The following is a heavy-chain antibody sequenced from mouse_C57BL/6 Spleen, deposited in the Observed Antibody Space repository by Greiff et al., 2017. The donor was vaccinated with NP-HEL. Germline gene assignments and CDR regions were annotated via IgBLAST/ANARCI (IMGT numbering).Heavy chain of an antibody. V-gene: IGHV14-4*01. Sequence: EVKLVESGAELVRPGASVKLSCTASGFNIKDDYMHWVKQRPEQGLEWIGWIDPENGDTEYASKFQGKATITADTSSNTAYLQLSSLTSEDTAVYYCTEYDYDGTGFAYWGQGTLVTVSA. CDR1: GFNIKDDY. CDR2: IDPENGDT. D-gene: IGHD2-4*01. J-gene: IGHJ3*01. CDR3: TEYDYDGTGFAY.